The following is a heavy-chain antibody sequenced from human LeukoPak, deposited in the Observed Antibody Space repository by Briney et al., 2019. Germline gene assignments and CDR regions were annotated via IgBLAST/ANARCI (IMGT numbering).Heavy chain of an antibody. CDR1: GYTFTGYY. Sequence: ASVKVSCKASGYTFTGYYMHWVRQAPGQGLEWMGWINPNSGGTNYAQKFQGRVTMTRDTSISTAYMELSRLRSDDTAVYYCARSRPYYYDSSGYRLWDYWGQGTLVTVSS. J-gene: IGHJ4*02. CDR3: ARSRPYYYDSSGYRLWDY. D-gene: IGHD3-22*01. V-gene: IGHV1-2*02. CDR2: INPNSGGT.